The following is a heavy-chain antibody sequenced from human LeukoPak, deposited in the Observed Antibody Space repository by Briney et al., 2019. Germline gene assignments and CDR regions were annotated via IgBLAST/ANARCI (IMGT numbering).Heavy chain of an antibody. V-gene: IGHV1-69*13. Sequence: SVEVSCKASGGTFSSYAISWVRQAPGQGLEWMGGIIPIFGAANYAQKFQGRVTITADESTSTAYMELSSLRSEDTAVYYCARYYSGWYYFDYWGQGTLVTVSS. D-gene: IGHD6-19*01. CDR2: IIPIFGAA. J-gene: IGHJ4*02. CDR3: ARYYSGWYYFDY. CDR1: GGTFSSYA.